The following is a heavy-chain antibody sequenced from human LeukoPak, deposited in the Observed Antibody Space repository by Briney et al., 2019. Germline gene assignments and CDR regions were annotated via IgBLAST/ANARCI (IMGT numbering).Heavy chain of an antibody. CDR2: ITGSGDIT. CDR3: AREVFWGINGGGFDY. J-gene: IGHJ4*02. CDR1: GFTFSSHG. V-gene: IGHV3-23*01. D-gene: IGHD7-27*01. Sequence: PGGTLRLSCVASGFTFSSHGMNWVRQAPGKGLEWVSGITGSGDITYYADSVKGRFTISRDNSKNTLYLQMNSLRAKDTAVYYCAREVFWGINGGGFDYWGQGTLVTVSS.